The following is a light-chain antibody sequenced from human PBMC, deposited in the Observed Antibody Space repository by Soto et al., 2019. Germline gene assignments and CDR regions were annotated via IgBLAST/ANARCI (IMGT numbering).Light chain of an antibody. J-gene: IGKJ1*01. CDR3: QQYNSYSRT. CDR2: KAS. V-gene: IGKV1-5*03. Sequence: DIQMTQSPSTLSASVGDRVTITCRASQSISSRLAWYQQKPGKAPNLLIYKASNLESGVPSRFSGSGSGTEFTLTISSLQPDDFATYYCQQYNSYSRTFGQGTKVEI. CDR1: QSISSR.